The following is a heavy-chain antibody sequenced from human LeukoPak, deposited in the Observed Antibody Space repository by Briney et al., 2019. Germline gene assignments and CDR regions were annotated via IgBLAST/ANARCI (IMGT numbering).Heavy chain of an antibody. CDR1: GFTFSSYA. V-gene: IGHV3-23*01. CDR3: ARDPRGPTGYDTISRDTFDY. CDR2: ISDSGGST. Sequence: GGSLRLSCAASGFTFSSYAMSWVRQAPGKGLEWVSVISDSGGSTYYADSVKGRFTISRDNSENTLFLQMDSLRTGDTALYYCARDPRGPTGYDTISRDTFDYWGQGTLVTVSS. J-gene: IGHJ4*02. D-gene: IGHD2-8*01.